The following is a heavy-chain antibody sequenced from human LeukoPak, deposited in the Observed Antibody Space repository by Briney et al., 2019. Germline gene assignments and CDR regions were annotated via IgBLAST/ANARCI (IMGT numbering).Heavy chain of an antibody. Sequence: ASVNVSCKASGYTFTSYGISWVRQAPGQGLEWMGWISAYHGNTNYAQKLQGRVTMTTDTSTSTAYMELRSLRSDDTAVYYCARVTIAAAGNQWFDPWGQGTLVTVSS. CDR2: ISAYHGNT. CDR3: ARVTIAAAGNQWFDP. CDR1: GYTFTSYG. V-gene: IGHV1-18*01. J-gene: IGHJ5*02. D-gene: IGHD6-13*01.